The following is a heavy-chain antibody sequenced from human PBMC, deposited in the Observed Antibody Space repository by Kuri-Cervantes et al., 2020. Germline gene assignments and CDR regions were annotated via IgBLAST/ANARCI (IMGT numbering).Heavy chain of an antibody. V-gene: IGHV3-30*03. D-gene: IGHD6-13*01. J-gene: IGHJ6*02. CDR1: GFTFSSYG. CDR3: ARHSSRWGMDV. CDR2: ISYDGSNK. Sequence: GGSLRLSCAASGFTFSSYGMHWVRQAPGKGLEWVAVISYDGSNKYYADSVKGRFTISRDNSKNTLYLQMNSLRAEDTAVYYCARHSSRWGMDVWGQGTTVTVSS.